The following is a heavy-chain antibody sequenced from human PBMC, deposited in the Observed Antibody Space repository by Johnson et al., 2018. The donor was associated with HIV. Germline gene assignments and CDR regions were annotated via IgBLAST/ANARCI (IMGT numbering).Heavy chain of an antibody. D-gene: IGHD5-24*01. CDR1: GISVSGYY. J-gene: IGHJ3*02. CDR2: LFSGGST. CDR3: ARACRDGYTCDAFDI. Sequence: VQLVEYGGGLVQPGGSLRLSCAASGISVSGYYMSWVRQAPGKGLEWVSVLFSGGSTYYADSVKGRFTISRDNSKNTRYLQMNSLRAEDTAVYYWARACRDGYTCDAFDIWGQGTMVTVSS. V-gene: IGHV3-66*01.